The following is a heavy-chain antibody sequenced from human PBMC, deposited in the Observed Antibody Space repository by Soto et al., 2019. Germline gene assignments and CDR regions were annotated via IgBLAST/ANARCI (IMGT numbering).Heavy chain of an antibody. CDR2: IYYGGST. J-gene: IGHJ6*02. V-gene: IGHV4-31*03. CDR1: GGSISSGGYY. Sequence: QVQLQESGPGLVKPSQTLSLTCTVSGGSISSGGYYWSWIRQHPGKGLEWIGYIYYGGSTYYCPSLKSRVTTSVDASKIQSSLKLGSVPAADTAVYYCARVLGFGGMDVWGPGTTVTVSS. CDR3: ARVLGFGGMDV. D-gene: IGHD3-10*01.